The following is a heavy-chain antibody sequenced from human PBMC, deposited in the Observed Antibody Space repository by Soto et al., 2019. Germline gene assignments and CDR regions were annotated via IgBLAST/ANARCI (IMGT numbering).Heavy chain of an antibody. CDR1: GFTFSSYG. V-gene: IGHV3-33*01. Sequence: QVQLVESGGGVVQPGRSLRLSCAASGFTFSSYGMHWVRQAPGKGLEWVAVIWYDGSNKYYADSVKGRFTISRDNSKNTLYLQMNSLRAEDTAVYYYARDPTAAAPYFDYWGQGTLVTVSS. D-gene: IGHD6-13*01. J-gene: IGHJ4*02. CDR3: ARDPTAAAPYFDY. CDR2: IWYDGSNK.